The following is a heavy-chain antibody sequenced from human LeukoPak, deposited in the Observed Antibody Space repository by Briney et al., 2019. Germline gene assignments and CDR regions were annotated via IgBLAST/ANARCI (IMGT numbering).Heavy chain of an antibody. J-gene: IGHJ5*02. Sequence: PETLSHTCTVPGGSISNFYWCWIWHSPGKGLECIGYIHYRGSTKHNPPRKRRVSILDAPYKSQFSLKLSSMTAADTAIYYCARARDITVAGTWGDNWFDPWGQGTLVTVSS. CDR3: ARARDITVAGTWGDNWFDP. CDR1: GGSISNFY. D-gene: IGHD6-19*01. CDR2: IHYRGST. V-gene: IGHV4-59*01.